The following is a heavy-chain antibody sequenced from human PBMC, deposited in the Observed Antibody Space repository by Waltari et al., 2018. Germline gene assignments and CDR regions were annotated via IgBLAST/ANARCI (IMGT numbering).Heavy chain of an antibody. CDR3: TTLARGESGDY. CDR2: INPDGSQK. D-gene: IGHD3-10*01. CDR1: GLTFITYW. V-gene: IGHV3-7*01. J-gene: IGHJ4*02. Sequence: ELQLVESGGGLVKPGGSLRLSCPASGLTFITYWMKWIRQAPGKVLEWVANINPDGSQKFYVDSVKGRFTVSRDNAQNSLYLQMNNLRAEDTAVYYCTTLARGESGDYWGQGTLVTVSS.